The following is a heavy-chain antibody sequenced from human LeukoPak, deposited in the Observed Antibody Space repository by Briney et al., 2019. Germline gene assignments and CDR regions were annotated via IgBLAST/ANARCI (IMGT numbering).Heavy chain of an antibody. D-gene: IGHD2-2*01. CDR1: GGSFSGYY. Sequence: SETLSLTCAVYGGSFSGYYWSWIRQPPGKGLEWIGEINHSGGTNYNPSLKSRVTISVDTSKNQFSLKLSSVTAADTAVYYCARYARAFDIWGQGTMVTVSS. V-gene: IGHV4-34*01. CDR2: INHSGGT. CDR3: ARYARAFDI. J-gene: IGHJ3*02.